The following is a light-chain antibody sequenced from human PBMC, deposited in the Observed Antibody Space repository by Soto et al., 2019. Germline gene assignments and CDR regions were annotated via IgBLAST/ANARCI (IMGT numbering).Light chain of an antibody. CDR2: AAS. CDR3: KQTYSTPPYI. V-gene: IGKV1-39*01. J-gene: IGKJ2*01. Sequence: DIQMTQSPSSLSASVGDRVTITCRASQSISTFLNWYQQKPGRAPKLLIYAASSLQSGVPSRFIGSGSGTDFPLTIDPLQPKDSAISYFKQTYSTPPYIFGRGPNLEIK. CDR1: QSISTF.